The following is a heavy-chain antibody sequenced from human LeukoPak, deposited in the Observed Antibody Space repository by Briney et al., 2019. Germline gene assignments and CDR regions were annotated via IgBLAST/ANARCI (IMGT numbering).Heavy chain of an antibody. J-gene: IGHJ6*02. V-gene: IGHV4-61*01. CDR1: GGSVSSGSYY. D-gene: IGHD3-3*01. CDR3: ARDSKYYDFWSGYFDYYYYGMDV. CDR2: IYYSGST. Sequence: SETLSLTCTVSGGSVSSGSYYWCWIRQPPGKGLEWIVYIYYSGSTNYNPSLKSRVTISVDTSKNQFSLKLSSVTAADTAVYYCARDSKYYDFWSGYFDYYYYGMDVWGQGTTVTVSS.